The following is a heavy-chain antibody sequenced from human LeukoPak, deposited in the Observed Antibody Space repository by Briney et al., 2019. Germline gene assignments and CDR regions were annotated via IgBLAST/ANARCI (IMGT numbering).Heavy chain of an antibody. CDR1: GGSFSGYY. CDR2: INHSGST. Sequence: PSETLSLTCAVYGGSFSGYYWSWIRQPPGEGLEWIGEINHSGSTNYNPSLKSRVTISVDTSKNQFSLKLSSVTAADTAVYYCARDGYSYGQRNWVDVWGKGTTVTVSS. J-gene: IGHJ6*04. D-gene: IGHD5-18*01. V-gene: IGHV4-34*01. CDR3: ARDGYSYGQRNWVDV.